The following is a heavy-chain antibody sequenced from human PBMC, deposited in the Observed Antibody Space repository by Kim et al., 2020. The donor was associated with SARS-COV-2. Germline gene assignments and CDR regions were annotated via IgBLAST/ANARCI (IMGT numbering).Heavy chain of an antibody. D-gene: IGHD3-10*02. Sequence: SVKVSCKASGDAFSNYAISWVRQAPGQGLEWMGAIMPIFGTTKYAQKFQDRFTITADGSTNTAYMELSRLTSEDTALYYCANPTGNMCVWGQGTTIFVSS. J-gene: IGHJ6*02. CDR2: IMPIFGTT. V-gene: IGHV1-69*13. CDR1: GDAFSNYA. CDR3: ANPTGNMCV.